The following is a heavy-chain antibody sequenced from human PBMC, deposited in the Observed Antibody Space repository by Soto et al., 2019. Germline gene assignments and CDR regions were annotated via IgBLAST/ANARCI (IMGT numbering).Heavy chain of an antibody. CDR1: GFTFSSYG. J-gene: IGHJ4*02. CDR2: SSATGAGT. V-gene: IGHV3-23*01. D-gene: IGHD2-21*01. Sequence: EVQLLESGGGLVQPGGSLRLSCAASGFTFSSYGMTWVRQAPGKGLEWVSFSSATGAGTYYADSVKGRFTISRDNSKDTLYLQMTSLRADDTAVYYWAKDRPAGGKYGFYSDFWGQGALVIVSS. CDR3: AKDRPAGGKYGFYSDF.